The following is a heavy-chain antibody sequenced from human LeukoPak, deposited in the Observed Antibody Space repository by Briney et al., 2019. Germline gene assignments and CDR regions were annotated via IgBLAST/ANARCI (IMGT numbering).Heavy chain of an antibody. CDR3: ARDFPHGVNNWFDP. CDR2: ISAYNGNT. CDR1: GYTFTSYG. Sequence: ASVKVSCKASGYTFTSYGISWVRQAPGQGLEWMGWISAYNGNTNYAQKLQGRATMTTDTSTSTAYMELRSLRPDDTAVYYCARDFPHGVNNWFDPWGQGTLVTVSS. D-gene: IGHD3-10*01. V-gene: IGHV1-18*01. J-gene: IGHJ5*02.